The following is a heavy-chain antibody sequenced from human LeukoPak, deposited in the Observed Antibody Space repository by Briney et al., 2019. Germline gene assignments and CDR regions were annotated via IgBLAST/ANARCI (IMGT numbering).Heavy chain of an antibody. CDR1: GFTFTEHY. CDR3: ARDRWIQRRAGSAKNWFDP. Sequence: GGSLRLSCAASGFTFTEHYMDWVRQAPGKGLEWVGRSRNKPNTYTTEYAASVEGRFTISRDDSKNLLFLQMNSLQTEDTAVYYCARDRWIQRRAGSAKNWFDPRGQGTLVTVSS. V-gene: IGHV3-72*01. D-gene: IGHD5-18*01. CDR2: SRNKPNTYTT. J-gene: IGHJ5*02.